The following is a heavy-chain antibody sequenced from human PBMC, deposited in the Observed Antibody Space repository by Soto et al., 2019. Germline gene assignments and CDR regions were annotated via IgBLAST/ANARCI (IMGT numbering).Heavy chain of an antibody. CDR3: ARATWALDY. CDR2: IYYSGST. D-gene: IGHD1-26*01. J-gene: IGHJ4*02. Sequence: QVQLQESGPGLVKPSETLSLTCTVSGGSISSYYWRWIRQPPGKGLEWSGYIYYSGSTNYNPSLKSRVTISVDTSKNQFSLKLSSVTAADTAVYYWARATWALDYWGQGTLVTVSS. CDR1: GGSISSYY. V-gene: IGHV4-59*01.